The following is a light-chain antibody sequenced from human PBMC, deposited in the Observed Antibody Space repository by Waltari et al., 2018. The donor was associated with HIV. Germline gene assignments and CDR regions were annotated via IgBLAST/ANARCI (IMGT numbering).Light chain of an antibody. CDR1: NSNTGAGPD. CDR3: QSYDSRLSGSVV. J-gene: IGLJ2*01. Sequence: QSALTLPPPVPGAPGQSVTIPCSGSNSNTGAGPDVHWNPQGPGTAPRLLISDNNSRPSGVPDRFSGSKSGTSASLAIDGLQSEDEADYYCQSYDSRLSGSVVFGGGTKVTVL. CDR2: DNN. V-gene: IGLV1-40*01.